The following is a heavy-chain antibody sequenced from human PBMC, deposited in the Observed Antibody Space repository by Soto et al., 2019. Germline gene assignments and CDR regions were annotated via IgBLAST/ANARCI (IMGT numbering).Heavy chain of an antibody. CDR2: ISANGQGI. D-gene: IGHD2-2*01. Sequence: GGSLRLSCAASGFTFSTYALSWVRQAPGKGLEWVSAISANGQGIYYADSVRGRFTISRDNSKNTIFLHMDSLRAEDTALYYCARWRNDCSYTSCYHFDYWGQGTLVTVSS. V-gene: IGHV3-23*01. CDR3: ARWRNDCSYTSCYHFDY. J-gene: IGHJ4*02. CDR1: GFTFSTYA.